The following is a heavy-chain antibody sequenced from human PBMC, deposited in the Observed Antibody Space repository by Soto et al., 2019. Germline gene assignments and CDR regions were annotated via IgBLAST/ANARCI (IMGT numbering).Heavy chain of an antibody. V-gene: IGHV1-18*01. D-gene: IGHD2-15*01. CDR3: ARIPIVVVVAATPADY. CDR2: ISAYNGRT. J-gene: IGHJ4*02. Sequence: ASVKVSCKASGYTFSSYGISWVRQAPGQGLEWMGWISAYNGRTNYAQRLRGRVTMTTDTSTSTAYMELRSLRSDDTAVYYCARIPIVVVVAATPADYWGQGTLVTVSS. CDR1: GYTFSSYG.